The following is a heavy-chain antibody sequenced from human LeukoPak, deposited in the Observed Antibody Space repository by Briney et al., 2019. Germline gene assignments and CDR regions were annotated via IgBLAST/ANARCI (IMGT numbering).Heavy chain of an antibody. CDR3: AQGRGYGNGWYFDL. CDR2: IFYGGTT. V-gene: IGHV4-39*02. Sequence: SETLSLTCTVSGGSISSSSYYWGWIRQPPGKGLEWIVNIFYGGTTQYNPSVKSRVAISVDTSKNHFSLKLSSVTAADTAVYYCAQGRGYGNGWYFDLWGHGTLVTVSS. J-gene: IGHJ2*01. D-gene: IGHD6-25*01. CDR1: GGSISSSSYY.